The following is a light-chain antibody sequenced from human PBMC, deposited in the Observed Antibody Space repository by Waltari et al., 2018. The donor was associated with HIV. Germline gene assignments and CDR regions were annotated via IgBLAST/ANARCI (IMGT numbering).Light chain of an antibody. CDR2: GAS. V-gene: IGKV3-15*01. Sequence: ELVMTQSQATLSVSPGERATLACRASQSVNSNLAWYQQKPGQAPRLLISGASTRATGIPARFSGSGSGTEFTLTITSLQSEDFAVYNCQQYNNWPGYTFGGGTKVEIK. J-gene: IGKJ4*01. CDR1: QSVNSN. CDR3: QQYNNWPGYT.